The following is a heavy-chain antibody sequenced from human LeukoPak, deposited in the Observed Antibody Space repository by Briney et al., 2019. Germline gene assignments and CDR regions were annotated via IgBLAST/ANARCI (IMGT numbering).Heavy chain of an antibody. CDR3: AHGFVVVPAAIDFDY. D-gene: IGHD2-2*01. J-gene: IGHJ4*02. Sequence: ESGPTLVKPTQTLTLTCTFSGFSLSTSGVGVGWIRQPPGKALEWLALIYWNDDKRYSPSLKSRLTITKDTSKNQVVLTMTNMDPVDTATYYCAHGFVVVPAAIDFDYWGQGTLVTVSS. V-gene: IGHV2-5*01. CDR1: GFSLSTSGVG. CDR2: IYWNDDK.